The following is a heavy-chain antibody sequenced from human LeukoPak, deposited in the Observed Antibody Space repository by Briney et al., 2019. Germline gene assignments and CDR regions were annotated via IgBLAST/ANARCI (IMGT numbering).Heavy chain of an antibody. Sequence: GGSLRLSCAASGFTLSNYWMNWVRQAPGKGLEWVANIKEDESEKYYVDSVKGRFTISRDNAKNSLYLQMNSLRAEDTAVYYCARFYRGRKHYYGSGSYLVLGVVDYWGQGTLVTVSS. CDR1: GFTLSNYW. D-gene: IGHD3-10*01. J-gene: IGHJ4*02. CDR2: IKEDESEK. V-gene: IGHV3-7*01. CDR3: ARFYRGRKHYYGSGSYLVLGVVDY.